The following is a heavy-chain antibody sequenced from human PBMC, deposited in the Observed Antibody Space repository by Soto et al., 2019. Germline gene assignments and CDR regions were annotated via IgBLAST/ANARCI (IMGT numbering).Heavy chain of an antibody. CDR3: AHQGTYDSSGYYYYGMDV. V-gene: IGHV3-21*01. CDR1: GFTFSSYS. CDR2: ISSSSSYI. J-gene: IGHJ6*02. D-gene: IGHD3-22*01. Sequence: GGSLRLSCAASGFTFSSYSMNWVRQAPGKGLEWVSSISSSSSYIYYADSVKGRFTISRDNAKNSLYLQMNSLRAEDTAVYYSAHQGTYDSSGYYYYGMDVWGQGTTVTVSS.